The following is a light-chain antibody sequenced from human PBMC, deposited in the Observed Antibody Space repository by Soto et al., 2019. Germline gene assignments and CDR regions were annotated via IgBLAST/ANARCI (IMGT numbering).Light chain of an antibody. V-gene: IGLV2-23*01. CDR1: SSDVGRYNL. CDR3: CSYAGSTYVV. Sequence: QSALTQPASVSGSPGQSITISCTGTSSDVGRYNLVSWYQQHPGKAPKLMISEGSKRPSGVSNRFSGSKSGNTASLTISGLQAEDEADYYCCSYAGSTYVVFGGGTKLTVL. CDR2: EGS. J-gene: IGLJ2*01.